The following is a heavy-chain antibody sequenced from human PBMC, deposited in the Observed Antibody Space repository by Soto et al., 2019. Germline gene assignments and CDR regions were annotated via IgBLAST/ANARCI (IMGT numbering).Heavy chain of an antibody. D-gene: IGHD3-10*01. V-gene: IGHV4-4*02. CDR3: ARHDNMTRGVTDFDY. J-gene: IGHJ4*01. CDR1: GDSISSNNW. CDR2: IYHSGSV. Sequence: QVQLQESGPGLVKPSGTLSLTCSVSGDSISSNNWWSWVRQPPGKGLEWIGEIYHSGSVHYNPSFKSRAARSVDKDTNQFFLQLTPVTAADTSGYYCARHDNMTRGVTDFDYWGQGTLVTVSS.